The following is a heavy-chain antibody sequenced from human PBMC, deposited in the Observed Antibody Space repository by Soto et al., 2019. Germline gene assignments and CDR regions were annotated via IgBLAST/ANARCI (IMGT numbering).Heavy chain of an antibody. J-gene: IGHJ5*02. CDR1: GFTFSSYS. D-gene: IGHD7-27*01. CDR2: ISSISSTI. V-gene: IGHV3-48*02. CDR3: ARGVLLTGGRSDRHNWFDP. Sequence: GGSLRLSCAASGFTFSSYSRNWVRQAPGKGLEGVSYISSISSTIYYADYVKGRCTISRDNAKNSLYRKLNSLRDDDTAVSYCARGVLLTGGRSDRHNWFDPWGQGNLVTVSS.